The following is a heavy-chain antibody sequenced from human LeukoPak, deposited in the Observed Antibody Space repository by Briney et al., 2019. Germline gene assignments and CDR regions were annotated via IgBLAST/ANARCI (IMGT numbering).Heavy chain of an antibody. CDR2: IYYSGST. CDR3: ARGDLGYSSGWTKLYYYYYYMDV. D-gene: IGHD6-19*01. Sequence: SETLSLTCTVSGASISSYYWSWIRQPPGKGLEWIGYIYYSGSTNYNPSLKSRVTISVDTSKNQFSLKLSSVTAADTAVYYCARGDLGYSSGWTKLYYYYYYMDVWGKGTTVTISS. CDR1: GASISSYY. V-gene: IGHV4-59*01. J-gene: IGHJ6*03.